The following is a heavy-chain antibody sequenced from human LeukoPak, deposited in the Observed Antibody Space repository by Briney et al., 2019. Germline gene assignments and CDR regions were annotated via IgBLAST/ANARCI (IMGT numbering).Heavy chain of an antibody. J-gene: IGHJ4*02. V-gene: IGHV4-59*01. Sequence: SETLSLTCTVSGGSISSYYWSWIRQPPGKGLEWIGYIYYTGSTNYTPSLKSRVTISVDTSKNQFSLKLNSVTAADTAVYYCARAAGSGWFEIDYWGQGTLVTVSS. CDR3: ARAAGSGWFEIDY. D-gene: IGHD6-19*01. CDR2: IYYTGST. CDR1: GGSISSYY.